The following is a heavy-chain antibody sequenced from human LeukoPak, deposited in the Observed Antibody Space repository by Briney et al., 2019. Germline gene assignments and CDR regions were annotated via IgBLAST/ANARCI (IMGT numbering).Heavy chain of an antibody. CDR3: AGLRRAYYYYMDV. V-gene: IGHV3-48*03. J-gene: IGHJ6*03. CDR1: GFTFSSYE. Sequence: QSGGSLRLSCAASGFTFSSYEVNWVRQAPGKGLEWVSYIDSSGSTIHYADSVKGRFTISRDNAKNSLYLQMNSLRAEDTAVYFCAGLRRAYYYYMDVWGKGTTVTVPS. CDR2: IDSSGSTI.